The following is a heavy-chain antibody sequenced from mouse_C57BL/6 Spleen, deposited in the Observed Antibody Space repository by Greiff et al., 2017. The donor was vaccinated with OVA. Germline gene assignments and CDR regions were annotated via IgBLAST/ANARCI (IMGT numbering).Heavy chain of an antibody. J-gene: IGHJ2*01. CDR1: GYTFTDYE. V-gene: IGHV1-15*01. Sequence: QVHVKQSGAELVRPGASVTLSCKASGYTFTDYEMHWVKQTPVHGLEWIGAIDPETGGTAYNQKFKGKAILTADKSSSTAYMELRSLTSEDSAVYYCARGGLSYGNYDYWGQGTTLTVSS. D-gene: IGHD2-1*01. CDR2: IDPETGGT. CDR3: ARGGLSYGNYDY.